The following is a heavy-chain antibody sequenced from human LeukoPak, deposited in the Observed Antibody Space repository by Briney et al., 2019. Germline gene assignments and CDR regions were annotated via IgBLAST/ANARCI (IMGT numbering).Heavy chain of an antibody. CDR3: ARARPPPRGYRPGELLLFDY. CDR2: ISGSGVST. J-gene: IGHJ4*02. Sequence: PGGSLRLSCAASGFTFSNYAMSWVRQAPGKGLEWVSTISGSGVSTYYADSVKGQFTISRDNSKNTLYLQMNSLRAEDTAVYYCARARPPPRGYRPGELLLFDYWGQGTLVTVSS. CDR1: GFTFSNYA. D-gene: IGHD5-12*01. V-gene: IGHV3-23*01.